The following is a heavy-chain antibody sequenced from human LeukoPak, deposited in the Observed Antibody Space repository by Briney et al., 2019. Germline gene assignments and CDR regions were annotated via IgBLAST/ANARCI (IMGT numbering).Heavy chain of an antibody. Sequence: GGSLRLSCAASGFTFRNYGMHWVRQAPGRGLEWVSSISTSSIYIYYADSLKGRSSISRDNAKKSLYLQMNSLKTEHTAVYYCTRHVPNSGYANFDHWGQGTLVTVSS. CDR2: ISTSSIYI. CDR3: TRHVPNSGYANFDH. CDR1: GFTFRNYG. J-gene: IGHJ5*02. V-gene: IGHV3-21*04. D-gene: IGHD5-12*01.